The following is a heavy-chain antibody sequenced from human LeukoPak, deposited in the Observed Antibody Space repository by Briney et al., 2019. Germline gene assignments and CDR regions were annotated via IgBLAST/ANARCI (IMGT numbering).Heavy chain of an antibody. CDR1: GGSISSSSCY. D-gene: IGHD5-18*01. CDR3: ARDVIAGDTAMVSLDY. J-gene: IGHJ4*02. CDR2: IYYSGST. V-gene: IGHV4-39*07. Sequence: SETLSLTCTVSGGSISSSSCYWGWIRQPPGKGLEWIGSIYYSGSTYYNPSLKSRVTISVDTSKNQFSLKLSSVTAADTAVYYCARDVIAGDTAMVSLDYWGQGTLVTVSS.